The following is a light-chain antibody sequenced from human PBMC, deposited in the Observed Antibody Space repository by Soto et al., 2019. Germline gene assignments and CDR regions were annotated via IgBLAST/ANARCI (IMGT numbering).Light chain of an antibody. CDR3: VLYMGSGISV. V-gene: IGLV8-61*01. CDR1: SGSVSTSYY. J-gene: IGLJ2*01. Sequence: QTVVTQEPSFAVSPGGPVTLTCGLSSGSVSTSYYPIWYQRTPGQAPRTLIYSTNTRSSGVPDRFSGSILGNKAALTITGAQADDESYYYCVLYMGSGISVFGGGTKRTVL. CDR2: STN.